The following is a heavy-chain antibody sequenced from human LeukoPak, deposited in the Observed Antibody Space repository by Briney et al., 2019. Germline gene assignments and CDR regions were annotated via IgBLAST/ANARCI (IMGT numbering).Heavy chain of an antibody. CDR1: GYTFIDYD. CDR3: ARWGGTVAGNGVRYYYGMDV. Sequence: ASVKVSCKASGYTFIDYDIHWVRQAPGQRLEWMGWINAGNGNTKYSQKFQGRVTITRDTSASTAYMELSSLRSEDTAVYYCARWGGTVAGNGVRYYYGMDVWGKGTTVTVSS. V-gene: IGHV1-3*01. D-gene: IGHD6-19*01. J-gene: IGHJ6*04. CDR2: INAGNGNT.